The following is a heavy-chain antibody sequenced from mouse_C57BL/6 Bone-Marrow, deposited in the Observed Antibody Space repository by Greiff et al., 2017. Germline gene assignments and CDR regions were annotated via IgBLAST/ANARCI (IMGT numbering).Heavy chain of an antibody. CDR1: GYTFTDYY. CDR2: INPYNGGT. D-gene: IGHD1-1*01. Sequence: VQLQQSGPVLVKPGASVKMSCKASGYTFTDYYMNWVKQSHGKSLEWIGVINPYNGGTSYNQKFKGKATLTVDKSSSTAYMELNSLTSEDSAVYYCARRSSRYWYFDVWGTGTTVTVSS. J-gene: IGHJ1*03. CDR3: ARRSSRYWYFDV. V-gene: IGHV1-19*01.